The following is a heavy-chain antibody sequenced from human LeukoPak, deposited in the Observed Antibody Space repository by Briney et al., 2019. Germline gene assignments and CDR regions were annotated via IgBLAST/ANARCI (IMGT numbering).Heavy chain of an antibody. CDR2: ISGSGGST. J-gene: IGHJ4*02. V-gene: IGHV3-23*01. CDR3: AKGYFDWLFPFDY. CDR1: GFTFSSYG. D-gene: IGHD3-9*01. Sequence: GGTLRLSCAASGFTFSSYGMSWVRQAPGKGLEWVSAISGSGGSTYYADSVKGRFTISRDNSKNTLYLQMNSLRAKDTAVYYCAKGYFDWLFPFDYWGQGTLVTVSS.